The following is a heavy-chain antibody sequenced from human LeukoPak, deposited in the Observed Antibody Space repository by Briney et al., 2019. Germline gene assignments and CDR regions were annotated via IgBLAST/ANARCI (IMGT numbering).Heavy chain of an antibody. CDR2: IHYNGGT. Sequence: SETLSLTCTVSGGSVSSSGYYWGWIRQPPGKGLEWIGTIHYNGGTYYNPSLKGRVTISIDTSKNRFSLQLSSVAAADTAVYYCARGYSGSYHYWGQGTLVTVSS. J-gene: IGHJ4*02. CDR3: ARGYSGSYHY. V-gene: IGHV4-39*01. CDR1: GGSVSSSGYY. D-gene: IGHD1-26*01.